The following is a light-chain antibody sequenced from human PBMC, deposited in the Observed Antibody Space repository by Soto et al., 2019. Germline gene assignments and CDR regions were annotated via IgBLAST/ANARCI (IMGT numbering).Light chain of an antibody. CDR2: GAS. CDR1: ESVGSK. V-gene: IGKV3-15*01. Sequence: DIVMTQSASTRSVSPGETAPLSCRASESVGSKVAWYQQKPGQAPRVLIYGASIRATGIPVRFSGSGSGTAFTLTISSLQSEDFALYYCQHHDNWPLITFGQGTRLEIK. CDR3: QHHDNWPLIT. J-gene: IGKJ5*01.